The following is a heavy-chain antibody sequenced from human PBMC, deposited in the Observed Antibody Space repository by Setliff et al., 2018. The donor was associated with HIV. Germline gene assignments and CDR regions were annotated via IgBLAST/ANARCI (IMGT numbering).Heavy chain of an antibody. Sequence: SETLSLTCRVSGGSVSSSTYYWGWIRQPPGKGLEWIGDIFYTGSTYYNPSLKSRVAISVDTSENQFSLKLNSVTAADTAVYYCARRGRDGVFIMFATGFDPWGQGALVTVSS. D-gene: IGHD2-8*01. CDR1: GGSVSSSTYY. CDR2: IFYTGST. V-gene: IGHV4-39*01. J-gene: IGHJ5*02. CDR3: ARRGRDGVFIMFATGFDP.